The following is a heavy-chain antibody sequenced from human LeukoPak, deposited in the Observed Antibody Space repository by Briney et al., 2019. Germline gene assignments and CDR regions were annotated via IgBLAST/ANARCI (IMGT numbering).Heavy chain of an antibody. V-gene: IGHV3-30*03. CDR3: ATRVLYDSSGYSSPDY. J-gene: IGHJ4*02. CDR2: ISYDGSNK. Sequence: PRGSLRLSCAASGFTFSSYGMHWVRQAPGKGLEWVAVISYDGSNKYYADSVKGRFTISRDNSKNTLYLQMNSLRAEDTAVYYCATRVLYDSSGYSSPDYWGQGTLVTVSS. D-gene: IGHD3-22*01. CDR1: GFTFSSYG.